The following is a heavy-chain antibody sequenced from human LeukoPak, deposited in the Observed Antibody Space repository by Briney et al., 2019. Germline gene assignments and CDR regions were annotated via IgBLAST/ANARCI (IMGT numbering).Heavy chain of an antibody. V-gene: IGHV3-23*01. CDR1: GFTFSSCA. Sequence: PGGSLRLSCAGSGFTFSSCAMSWVRQAPGKGLEWVSAISGSGGSTYYADSVKGRFTISRDNSKNTLYLQMNSLRAEDTAVYYCAKRSRTGYSGYDSGIYYFDYWGQGTLVTVSS. D-gene: IGHD5-12*01. J-gene: IGHJ4*02. CDR3: AKRSRTGYSGYDSGIYYFDY. CDR2: ISGSGGST.